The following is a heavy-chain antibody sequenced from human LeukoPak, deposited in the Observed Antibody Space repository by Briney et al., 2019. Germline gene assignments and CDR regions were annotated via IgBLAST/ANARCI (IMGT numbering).Heavy chain of an antibody. CDR2: ISDTGGST. Sequence: GGSLRLSCAASGFTFSNYAMSWVRQAPGKGLEWVPTISDTGGSTYYTDSVKGRFTISRDNSKNTLYLQMNSLRAEDTAVYYCAKAGSGWPYYFDYWGQGTLVTVSS. CDR3: AKAGSGWPYYFDY. V-gene: IGHV3-23*01. D-gene: IGHD6-19*01. CDR1: GFTFSNYA. J-gene: IGHJ4*02.